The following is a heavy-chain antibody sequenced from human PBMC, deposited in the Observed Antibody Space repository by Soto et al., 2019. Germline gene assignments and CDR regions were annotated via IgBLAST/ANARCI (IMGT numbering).Heavy chain of an antibody. CDR2: MNPNSGNT. V-gene: IGHV1-8*01. D-gene: IGHD6-6*01. Sequence: ASVKVSCKASGYTFTSYDINWVRQATGQGLEWMGWMNPNSGNTGYAQKFQGRVTMTSNTSISTAYMELSSLRSEDTAVYYCARGPPEQLVQYYYYGMDVWGQGTTVTVSS. CDR1: GYTFTSYD. J-gene: IGHJ6*02. CDR3: ARGPPEQLVQYYYYGMDV.